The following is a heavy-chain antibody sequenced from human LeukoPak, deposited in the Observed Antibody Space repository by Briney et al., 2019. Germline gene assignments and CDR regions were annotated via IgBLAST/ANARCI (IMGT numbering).Heavy chain of an antibody. D-gene: IGHD3-10*01. V-gene: IGHV3-64*01. Sequence: PGGSLRLSCAASGFTFSDYYMSWIRQAPGKGLEYVSAISSNGGSTYYANSVKGRFTISRDNSKNTLYLQMGSLRAEDMAVYYCARDFSGNVWGQGTTVTVSS. CDR1: GFTFSDYY. J-gene: IGHJ6*02. CDR3: ARDFSGNV. CDR2: ISSNGGST.